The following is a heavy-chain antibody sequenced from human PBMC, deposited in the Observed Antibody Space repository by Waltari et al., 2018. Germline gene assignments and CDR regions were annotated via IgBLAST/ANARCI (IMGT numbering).Heavy chain of an antibody. V-gene: IGHV3-48*03. J-gene: IGHJ6*02. Sequence: EVQLVESGGGLVRPGGSLRLSAAASGFTLRSYEMLWPRPAPGKGLEWVSYISSSGSTIYYADSVKGRFTISRDNAKNSLYLQMNSLRAEDTAVYYCARDIGRRGMDVWGQGTTVTVSS. CDR3: ARDIGRRGMDV. CDR1: GFTLRSYE. D-gene: IGHD3-10*01. CDR2: ISSSGSTI.